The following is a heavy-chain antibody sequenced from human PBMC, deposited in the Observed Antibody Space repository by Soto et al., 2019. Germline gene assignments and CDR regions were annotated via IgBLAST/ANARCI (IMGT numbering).Heavy chain of an antibody. J-gene: IGHJ6*03. CDR2: IYYSGST. CDR3: ARHSAEYYDFWSGYYKDYMDV. V-gene: IGHV4-59*08. D-gene: IGHD3-3*01. CDR1: GGSISSYY. Sequence: PSETLCLTCTVSGGSISSYYWSGIRQPPGKGLEWIGYIYYSGSTNYNPSLKSRVTISVDTSKNQFSLKLSSVTAADTAVYYCARHSAEYYDFWSGYYKDYMDVWGKGTTVT.